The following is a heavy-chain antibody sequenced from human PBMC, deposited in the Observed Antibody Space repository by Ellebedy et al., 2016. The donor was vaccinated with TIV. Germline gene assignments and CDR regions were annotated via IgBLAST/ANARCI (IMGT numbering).Heavy chain of an antibody. CDR2: IYYSGTT. J-gene: IGHJ3*01. D-gene: IGHD3-10*01. CDR1: GGSMISDDHY. Sequence: MPSETLSLTCTVSGGSMISDDHYWSWVRQPPGKGLEWISYIYYSGTTYYNPSLKHRLTLSIDRSQGQVSLKLASVTAADTAVYYCARGGGDRPHALDLWGQGTMVTVSS. CDR3: ARGGGDRPHALDL. V-gene: IGHV4-30-4*01.